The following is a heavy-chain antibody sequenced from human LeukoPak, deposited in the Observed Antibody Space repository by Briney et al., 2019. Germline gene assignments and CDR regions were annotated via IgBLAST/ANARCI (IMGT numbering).Heavy chain of an antibody. CDR1: GGTFSSYA. Sequence: GASVKVSCKASGGTFSSYAISWVRQAPGQGLEWMGRITPILGIANYAQKFQGRVTITADKSTSTAYMELRSLRSDDTAVYYCARDLDIVVVPAAYDAFDIWGQGTMVTVSS. CDR2: ITPILGIA. CDR3: ARDLDIVVVPAAYDAFDI. V-gene: IGHV1-69*04. J-gene: IGHJ3*02. D-gene: IGHD2-2*01.